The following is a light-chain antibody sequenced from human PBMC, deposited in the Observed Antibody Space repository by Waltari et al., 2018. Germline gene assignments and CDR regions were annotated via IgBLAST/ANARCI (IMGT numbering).Light chain of an antibody. Sequence: EIVLTQSPGTLSLSPGERATLSCRASQSVSSSYLAWYQQKPGQAPRLLIYGASSRATGIPDRFSGSGSETDFTLTISRLEPEDFAVYYCQQYGSSPPDTFGQGTKLEI. CDR2: GAS. J-gene: IGKJ2*01. CDR3: QQYGSSPPDT. CDR1: QSVSSSY. V-gene: IGKV3-20*01.